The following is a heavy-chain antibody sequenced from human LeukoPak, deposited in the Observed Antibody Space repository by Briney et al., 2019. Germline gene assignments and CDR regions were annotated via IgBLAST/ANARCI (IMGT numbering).Heavy chain of an antibody. CDR2: INAGNGHT. V-gene: IGHV1-3*01. Sequence: GASVKVSCRASGYIFTDYAILWVRQAPGQRLEWLGWINAGNGHTKYSQNFQGRVTLTRDTSATTASMEMNSLRSEDTALYYCARGRWSATTASYYFDFWGLGTLVTVSS. D-gene: IGHD2-21*02. CDR1: GYIFTDYA. CDR3: ARGRWSATTASYYFDF. J-gene: IGHJ4*02.